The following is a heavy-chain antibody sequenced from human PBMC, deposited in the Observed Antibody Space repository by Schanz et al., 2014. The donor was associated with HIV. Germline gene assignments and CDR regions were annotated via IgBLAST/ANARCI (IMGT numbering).Heavy chain of an antibody. D-gene: IGHD4-4*01. CDR1: GFTFSTYG. J-gene: IGHJ4*02. V-gene: IGHV3-23*04. CDR3: AKEAVTTFFDY. Sequence: VQLVESGGGVVQPGGSLRLSCAASGFTFSTYGMHWVRQAPGKGLEWVSGISISGETTYYADSVKGRFTISRDNSKNTLYLQMNSLRVEDTAVYYCAKEAVTTFFDYWGQGTLVTVSS. CDR2: ISISGETT.